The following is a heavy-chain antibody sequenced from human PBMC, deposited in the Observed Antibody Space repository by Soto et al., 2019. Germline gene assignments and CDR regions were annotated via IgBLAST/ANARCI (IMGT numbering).Heavy chain of an antibody. D-gene: IGHD6-19*01. CDR2: IGAARDP. V-gene: IGHV3-13*05. CDR1: GFSFSDYC. J-gene: IGHJ6*02. Sequence: XGSLIISWTSSGFSFSDYCMHWVLQAPGKGLEWVSTIGAARDPYYTGSVKHRFTISREDARNSMFLQMNSVTVGDTAVYYCARAYTGRLTRRADYYYALDAWGQGIMVTVPS. CDR3: ARAYTGRLTRRADYYYALDA.